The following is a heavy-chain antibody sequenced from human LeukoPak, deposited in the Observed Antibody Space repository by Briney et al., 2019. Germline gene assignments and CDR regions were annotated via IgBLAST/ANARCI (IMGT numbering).Heavy chain of an antibody. D-gene: IGHD1-26*01. J-gene: IGHJ4*02. CDR3: ARVTVGAVNDY. V-gene: IGHV3-53*01. Sequence: GGSLRLSCAASGFAVSTNYMTWVRQAPGKGLEWVSFIYSGGSTYYADSVRARFTISRDNSKNTLYLQMNSLRAEDTAVYYCARVTVGAVNDYWGQGTLVTVSS. CDR2: IYSGGST. CDR1: GFAVSTNY.